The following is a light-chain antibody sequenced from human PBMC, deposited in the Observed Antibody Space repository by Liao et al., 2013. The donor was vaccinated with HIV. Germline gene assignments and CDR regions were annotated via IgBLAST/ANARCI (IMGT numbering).Light chain of an antibody. Sequence: SYELTQPPSVSVSPGQTATITCSGDKVGDKYASWYQRKPGQSPEVVIYADTKRPSGIPERFSGSNSGNTATLTISGTQAMDEADYYCHAWDSNSEDVVFGGGTKLTVL. CDR2: ADT. CDR1: KVGDKY. J-gene: IGLJ2*01. CDR3: HAWDSNSEDVV. V-gene: IGLV3-1*01.